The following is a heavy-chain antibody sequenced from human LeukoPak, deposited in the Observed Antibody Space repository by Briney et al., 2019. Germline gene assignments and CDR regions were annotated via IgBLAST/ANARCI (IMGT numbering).Heavy chain of an antibody. Sequence: GGSLRLSCAASGFTFSSYAMSRVRQAPGKGLELVSAISGSGGSTYYADSVKGRFTISRDNSKNTLYLQMNSLRAEDTAVYYCAKDLRGSYLDYWGQGTLVTVSS. CDR2: ISGSGGST. V-gene: IGHV3-23*01. CDR1: GFTFSSYA. D-gene: IGHD1-26*01. CDR3: AKDLRGSYLDY. J-gene: IGHJ4*02.